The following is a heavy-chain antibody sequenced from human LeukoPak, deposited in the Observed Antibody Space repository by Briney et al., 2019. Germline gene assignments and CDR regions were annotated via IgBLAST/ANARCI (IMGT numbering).Heavy chain of an antibody. J-gene: IGHJ3*02. CDR3: ALILYDILTGYSTDAFDI. CDR2: IIPIFGTA. CDR1: GGTFSSYA. V-gene: IGHV1-69*05. D-gene: IGHD3-9*01. Sequence: SVKVSCKASGGTFSSYAISWVRQAPGQGLEWMGGIIPIFGTANYAQKFQGRVTITTDESTSTAYMELSSLRSEDTAVYYCALILYDILTGYSTDAFDIWGQGTMVTVSS.